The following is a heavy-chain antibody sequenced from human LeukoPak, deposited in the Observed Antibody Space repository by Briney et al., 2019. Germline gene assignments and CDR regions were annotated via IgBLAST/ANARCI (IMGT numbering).Heavy chain of an antibody. D-gene: IGHD6-13*01. J-gene: IGHJ1*01. CDR1: GYTFTTFD. V-gene: IGHV1-8*01. Sequence: ASVTVSCKPSGYTFTTFDINWVRHVAGQGPEWMGWMNPNSGNTGYAQSFQGTVTMTRNTSISTAYMELNSLGSDDAAMYFCLGVGYRSAIHHWGQGSLVTVSS. CDR2: MNPNSGNT. CDR3: LGVGYRSAIHH.